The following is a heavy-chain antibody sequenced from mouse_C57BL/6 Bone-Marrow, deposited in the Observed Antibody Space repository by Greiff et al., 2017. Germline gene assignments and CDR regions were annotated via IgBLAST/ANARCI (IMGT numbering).Heavy chain of an antibody. CDR3: TIRYVDY. Sequence: VQLQQSGAELVRPGASVKLSCTASGFNIKGDYMHWVKQRPEQGLEWIGWIDPANGDTEYASKFKGKATITAATSSNPAYLQLSSVTSEDTAVYYCTIRYVDYWGQGTTLTVSS. V-gene: IGHV14-4*01. J-gene: IGHJ2*01. CDR1: GFNIKGDY. CDR2: IDPANGDT.